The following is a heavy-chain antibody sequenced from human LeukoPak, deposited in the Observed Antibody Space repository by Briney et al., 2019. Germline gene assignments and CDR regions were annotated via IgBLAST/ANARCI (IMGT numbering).Heavy chain of an antibody. CDR3: ARDIIRYGFDY. CDR1: GYTFTSYG. V-gene: IGHV1-18*01. Sequence: APVKVSCKAAGYTFTSYGISSVRQAPGQGLEWMGWINAYNGNTNYAQKLQGRVTMTTDTSTSPAYMDLRKRRSEDTAVYYCARDIIRYGFDYWGQGTLVTVSS. D-gene: IGHD3-9*01. CDR2: INAYNGNT. J-gene: IGHJ4*02.